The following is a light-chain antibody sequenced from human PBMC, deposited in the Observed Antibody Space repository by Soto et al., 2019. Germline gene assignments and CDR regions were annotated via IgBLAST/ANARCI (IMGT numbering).Light chain of an antibody. CDR2: AAS. Sequence: DIQMTQSPSSLSASVGDRVSITCRASQGIRNDLGWYQQKPGKAPQRLIYAASSLHSGVPSRFSGSASGTEFTLTISSLQPEDFAVYYCQQYSSWPAGAVTFGGGTKVE. CDR1: QGIRND. CDR3: QQYSSWPAGAVT. V-gene: IGKV1-17*01. J-gene: IGKJ4*01.